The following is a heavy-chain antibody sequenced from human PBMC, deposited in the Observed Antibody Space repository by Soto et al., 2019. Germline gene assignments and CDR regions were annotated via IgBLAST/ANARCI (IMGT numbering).Heavy chain of an antibody. V-gene: IGHV3-7*01. CDR2: IKQDGSEK. J-gene: IGHJ6*02. CDR1: GFTFSSYW. D-gene: IGHD3-3*01. CDR3: ARVLSKYDFWSGPNYYYYGMDV. Sequence: GGSLRLSCAASGFTFSSYWMSWVRQAPGKGLEWVANIKQDGSEKYYVDSVKGRFTISRDNAKNSLYLQMNSLRAEDTAVYYCARVLSKYDFWSGPNYYYYGMDVWGQGTTVTVSS.